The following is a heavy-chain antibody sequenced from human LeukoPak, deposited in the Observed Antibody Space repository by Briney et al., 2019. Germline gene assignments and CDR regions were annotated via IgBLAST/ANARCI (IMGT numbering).Heavy chain of an antibody. CDR2: IKQDGSEK. J-gene: IGHJ3*02. D-gene: IGHD2-2*01. CDR1: GFTFSSYW. CDR3: AKRLYCSSTSCSYDAFDI. Sequence: GGSLRLSCSASGFTFSSYWMSWVRQAPGKGLEWVANIKQDGSEKYYVDSVKGRFTISRDNSKNTLYLQMNSLRAEDTAVYYCAKRLYCSSTSCSYDAFDIWGQGTMVTVSS. V-gene: IGHV3-7*03.